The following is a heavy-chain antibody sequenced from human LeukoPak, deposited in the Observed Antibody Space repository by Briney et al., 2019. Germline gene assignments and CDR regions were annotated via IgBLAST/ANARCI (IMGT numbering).Heavy chain of an antibody. D-gene: IGHD3-3*01. CDR1: GVSISPYY. CDR3: ARLSAAVHLGAFDL. V-gene: IGHV4-4*09. CDR2: IHTSGSN. Sequence: SETLSLTCAVSGVSISPYYWAWIRQPPGKGLEWIGYIHTSGSNNQYPSLKSRVTISVDKSNNHFSPRLTSVTAADTAAYYCARLSAAVHLGAFDLWGQGTMVTVSS. J-gene: IGHJ3*01.